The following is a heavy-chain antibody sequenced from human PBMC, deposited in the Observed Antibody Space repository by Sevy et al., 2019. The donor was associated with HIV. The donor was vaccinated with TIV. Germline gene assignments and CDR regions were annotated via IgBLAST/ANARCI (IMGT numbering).Heavy chain of an antibody. CDR2: IIPIFGAA. CDR1: GGTFSSYA. CDR3: AIATTVTHGADY. D-gene: IGHD4-17*01. V-gene: IGHV1-69*13. Sequence: ASVKVSCKASGGTFSSYAISWVRQAPGQGLEWMGGIIPIFGAANYAQKFQGRVAITADESTSTAYMELSSLRSEDTAVYYCAIATTVTHGADYWGQGTLVTVSS. J-gene: IGHJ4*02.